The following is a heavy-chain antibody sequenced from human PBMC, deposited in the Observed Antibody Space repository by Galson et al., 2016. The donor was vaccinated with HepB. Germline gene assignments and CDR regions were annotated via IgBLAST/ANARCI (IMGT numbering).Heavy chain of an antibody. CDR2: ISGGGGST. Sequence: SLRLSCAASGFTFSSYAMSWVRQAPGKGLEWVSAISGGGGSTFYADSVKGRFTISRDNSKSTVYLQMNSLRAEDTAVYYCARGMYYYDSSGYPGPFDYWGQGTLVTVSS. V-gene: IGHV3-23*01. D-gene: IGHD3-22*01. CDR1: GFTFSSYA. CDR3: ARGMYYYDSSGYPGPFDY. J-gene: IGHJ4*02.